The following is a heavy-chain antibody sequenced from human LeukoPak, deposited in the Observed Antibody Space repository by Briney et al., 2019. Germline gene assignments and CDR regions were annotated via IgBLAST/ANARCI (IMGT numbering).Heavy chain of an antibody. D-gene: IGHD3-22*01. CDR1: GFTFSSYG. CDR2: IWYDGSNK. J-gene: IGHJ4*02. Sequence: PGRSLRLSCAASGFTFSSYGMHWVRQAPGKGLEWVAVIWYDGSNKYYADSVKGRFTISRDNSKNTLYLQMNSLRAEDTAVYYCATPNYYDSSGYLYYFDYWGQGTLVTVSS. V-gene: IGHV3-33*01. CDR3: ATPNYYDSSGYLYYFDY.